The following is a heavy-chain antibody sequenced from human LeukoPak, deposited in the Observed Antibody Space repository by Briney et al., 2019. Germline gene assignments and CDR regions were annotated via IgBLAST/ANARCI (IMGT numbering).Heavy chain of an antibody. CDR1: GYTFNHHG. CDR2: ISCFSGDT. D-gene: IGHD3-10*01. Sequence: ASVKGSCKASGYTFNHHGISWVRQAPGQGLEWMGWISCFSGDTHYAQKFQGRVTMTEDTSTDTAYMELSSLRSEDTAVYYCAVLAYYYGSGSPYWGQGTLVTVSS. V-gene: IGHV1-18*01. CDR3: AVLAYYYGSGSPY. J-gene: IGHJ4*02.